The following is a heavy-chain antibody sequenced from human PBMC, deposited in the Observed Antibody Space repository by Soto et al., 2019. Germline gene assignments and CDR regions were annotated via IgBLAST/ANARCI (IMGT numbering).Heavy chain of an antibody. V-gene: IGHV3-30-3*01. D-gene: IGHD4-17*01. J-gene: IGHJ3*02. CDR1: GFTFSSYA. Sequence: PGGSLRLSCAASGFTFSSYAMHWVRQAPGKGLEWVAVISYGGSNKYYADSVKGRFTISRDNSKNTLYLQMNSLRAEDTAVYYCAQFTVTTRLVAIDIWGQATMVTVSS. CDR3: AQFTVTTRLVAIDI. CDR2: ISYGGSNK.